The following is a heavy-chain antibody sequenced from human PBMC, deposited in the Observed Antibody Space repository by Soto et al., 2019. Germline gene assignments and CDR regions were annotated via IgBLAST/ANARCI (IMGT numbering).Heavy chain of an antibody. CDR2: IYWDDDT. J-gene: IGHJ6*04. CDR1: GFSLNNSGVG. V-gene: IGHV2-5*02. Sequence: QITLKESGPTLVKPTQTLTLTCTFSGFSLNNSGVGVGWIRQPPGKALEWLALIYWDDDTRSSPSLKRSVTKAKDTSKNHVVLTLSNADPVATPTYYCAQARRFTFFCLVYYFEVWGKGASVTVSS. CDR3: AQARRFTFFCLVYYFEV. D-gene: IGHD3-9*01.